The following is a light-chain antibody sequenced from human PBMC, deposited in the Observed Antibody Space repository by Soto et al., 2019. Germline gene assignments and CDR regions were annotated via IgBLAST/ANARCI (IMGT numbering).Light chain of an antibody. CDR1: QSVRSY. CDR3: QQYNDWPPIT. Sequence: DIQLTQSPSSLSASVGDRVTVTCRASQSVRSYLHWYQQKPGKAPKLLIYAVSSLQNGVSSRFSGSGSGTDFTLSISNLQPEDFAVYYCQQYNDWPPITFGQGTRLEIK. CDR2: AVS. V-gene: IGKV1-39*01. J-gene: IGKJ5*01.